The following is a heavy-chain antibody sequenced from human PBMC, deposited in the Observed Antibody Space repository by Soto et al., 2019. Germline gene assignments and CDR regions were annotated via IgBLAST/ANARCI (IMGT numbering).Heavy chain of an antibody. V-gene: IGHV1-69*13. D-gene: IGHD2-2*01. CDR2: IIPIFGTA. Sequence: GASVKVSCKASGGTFSSYAISWVRQAPGQGLEWMGGIIPIFGTANYAQKFQGRVTITADESTSTAYMELSSLRSEDTAVYYCARELVVVGHRGFDPWGQGTLVTVSS. J-gene: IGHJ5*02. CDR3: ARELVVVGHRGFDP. CDR1: GGTFSSYA.